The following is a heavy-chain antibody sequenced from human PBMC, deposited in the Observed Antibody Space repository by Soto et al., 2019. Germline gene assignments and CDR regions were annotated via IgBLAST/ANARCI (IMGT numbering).Heavy chain of an antibody. Sequence: GESLKISCKGSGYSFTSYWIGWVRQMPGKGLEWMGIIYPGDSDTRYSPSFQGQVTISADKSISTAYLQWSSLKASDTAMYYCAKGRVKVSITGTDDYFDYWGQGTLVTVSS. CDR1: GYSFTSYW. D-gene: IGHD1-20*01. CDR3: AKGRVKVSITGTDDYFDY. V-gene: IGHV5-51*01. J-gene: IGHJ4*02. CDR2: IYPGDSDT.